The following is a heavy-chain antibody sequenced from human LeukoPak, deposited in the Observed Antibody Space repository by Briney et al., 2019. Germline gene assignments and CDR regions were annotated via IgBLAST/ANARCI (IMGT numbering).Heavy chain of an antibody. D-gene: IGHD6-19*01. CDR3: AKAEREWLARRGGFQDY. V-gene: IGHV3-23*01. Sequence: GGSLRLSCAASGFTFSSYAMSWVRQAPGKGLEWVSAISGSGGSSYYADSVKGRFTISRDNSKNTLYLQMNSLRAEDTAVYYCAKAEREWLARRGGFQDYWGQGTLVTVSS. CDR2: ISGSGGSS. J-gene: IGHJ4*02. CDR1: GFTFSSYA.